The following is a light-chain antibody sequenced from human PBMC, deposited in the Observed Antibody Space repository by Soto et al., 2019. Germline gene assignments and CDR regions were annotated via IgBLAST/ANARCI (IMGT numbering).Light chain of an antibody. CDR3: QQYNSYSGT. J-gene: IGKJ1*01. CDR2: GVS. Sequence: DIQMTQSPSTLSGSVGDRVTITCRASQTISSWLAWYQQKPGKAPKLLIYGVSTLQSGVPSRFSGTGSGTEFTLTITSLQPEDFATYYCQQYNSYSGTFGQGTKVDIK. CDR1: QTISSW. V-gene: IGKV1-5*01.